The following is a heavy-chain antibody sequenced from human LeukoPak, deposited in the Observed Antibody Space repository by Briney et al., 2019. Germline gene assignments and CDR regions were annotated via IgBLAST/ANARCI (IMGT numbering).Heavy chain of an antibody. Sequence: SVKVSCKASGGTFSSYAISWVRQAPGQGLEWMERIIPILGIANYAQKFQGRVTITADKSTSTAYMELSSLRSEDTAVYYCARERAPYYYYGMDVWGQGTTVTVSS. CDR1: GGTFSSYA. J-gene: IGHJ6*02. CDR3: ARERAPYYYYGMDV. CDR2: IIPILGIA. V-gene: IGHV1-69*04.